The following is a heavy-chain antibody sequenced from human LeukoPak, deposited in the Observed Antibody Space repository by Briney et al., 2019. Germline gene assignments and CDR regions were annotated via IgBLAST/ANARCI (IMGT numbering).Heavy chain of an antibody. CDR3: ARGFDSKSTYFDY. V-gene: IGHV4-59*01. CDR2: IYYSGST. CDR1: GGSISNYY. J-gene: IGHJ4*02. D-gene: IGHD5-12*01. Sequence: SETLSLTCTVSGGSISNYYWNWLRQPPGKGLEWIGYIYYSGSTKYNPSLKSRVTMSLDTSKKQFSLRLTSVTAADTAVYYCARGFDSKSTYFDYWGLGTLVTVSS.